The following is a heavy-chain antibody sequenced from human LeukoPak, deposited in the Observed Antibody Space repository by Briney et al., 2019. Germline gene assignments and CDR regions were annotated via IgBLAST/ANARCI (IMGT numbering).Heavy chain of an antibody. D-gene: IGHD3-9*01. CDR2: INHSGST. Sequence: KPSETLSLTCAVYGGSFSGYYWSWIRQPPGKGLEWIGEINHSGSTNYNPSLKSRVTISVDTSKNQFSLKLSSVTAADTAVYYWARPHDILTGRFDYWGQGTLVTVSS. J-gene: IGHJ4*02. CDR1: GGSFSGYY. V-gene: IGHV4-34*01. CDR3: ARPHDILTGRFDY.